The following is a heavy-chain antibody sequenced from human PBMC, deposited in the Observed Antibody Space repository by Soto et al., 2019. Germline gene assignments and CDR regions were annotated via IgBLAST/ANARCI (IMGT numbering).Heavy chain of an antibody. CDR2: ISYDGSNK. V-gene: IGHV3-30*18. CDR3: AKPYIAVAGPLTYFDY. CDR1: GFTFSSYG. Sequence: QVQLVESGGGVVQPGRSLRLSCAASGFTFSSYGMHWVRQAPGKGLEWVAVISYDGSNKYYADSVKGRFTISRDNSKNTLYLQMNSLRAEDTAVYYCAKPYIAVAGPLTYFDYWGQGTLVTVSS. J-gene: IGHJ4*02. D-gene: IGHD6-19*01.